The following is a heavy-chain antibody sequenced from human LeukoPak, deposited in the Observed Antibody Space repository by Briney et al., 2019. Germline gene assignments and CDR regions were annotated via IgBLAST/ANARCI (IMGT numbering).Heavy chain of an antibody. CDR3: ARGRIAAPPPSYYYYYMDV. CDR2: IYYSGST. Sequence: PSETLSLTCTVSGGSISSYYWSWIRQPPGKGLEWIGYIYYSGSTNYNPSLKSRVTISVDTSKNQFSLKLSSVTAADTAVYYCARGRIAAPPPSYYYYYMDVWGKGTTVTVSS. V-gene: IGHV4-59*01. J-gene: IGHJ6*03. CDR1: GGSISSYY. D-gene: IGHD6-13*01.